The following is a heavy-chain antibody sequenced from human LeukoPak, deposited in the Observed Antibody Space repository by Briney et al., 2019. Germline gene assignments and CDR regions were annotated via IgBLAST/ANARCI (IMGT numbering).Heavy chain of an antibody. CDR1: GFTFSSYE. CDR3: ARDGPVACSSTSCYADYFDY. Sequence: GGSLRLSCAASGFTFSSYEMKWVRQAPGKGLEWVSYISSSGSTIYYADSVKGRFTISRDNAKNSLYLQMNSLRAEDTAVYYCARDGPVACSSTSCYADYFDYWGQGTLVTVSS. J-gene: IGHJ4*02. V-gene: IGHV3-48*03. CDR2: ISSSGSTI. D-gene: IGHD2-2*01.